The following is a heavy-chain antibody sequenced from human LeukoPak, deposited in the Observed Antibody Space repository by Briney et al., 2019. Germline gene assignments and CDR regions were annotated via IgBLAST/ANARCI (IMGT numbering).Heavy chain of an antibody. J-gene: IGHJ4*02. V-gene: IGHV1-69*13. CDR1: GGTFSSYA. D-gene: IGHD3-22*01. CDR3: AREGGYYDSSGHFDY. CDR2: IIPIFGTA. Sequence: GASVKVSCKASGGTFSSYAISWVRQAPGQGLEWMGGIIPIFGTANYAQKFQGRVTITADESTSTAYMELSSLRSEDTAVYYCAREGGYYDSSGHFDYWGQGTLVTVSS.